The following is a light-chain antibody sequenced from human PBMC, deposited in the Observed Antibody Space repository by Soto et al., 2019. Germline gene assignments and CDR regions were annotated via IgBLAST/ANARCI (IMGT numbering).Light chain of an antibody. CDR2: LEGSGSY. CDR1: SGHSSYS. V-gene: IGLV4-60*02. CDR3: ETWDSKFNWV. J-gene: IGLJ3*02. Sequence: QPVLTQSSSASASLGSSVKLTCSLSSGHSSYSISWHQQQSGKAPRYLMKLEGSGSYNKGSGVPDRFSGSSSGADRYLTISNLQFEDEADYYCETWDSKFNWVFGGGTKLTVL.